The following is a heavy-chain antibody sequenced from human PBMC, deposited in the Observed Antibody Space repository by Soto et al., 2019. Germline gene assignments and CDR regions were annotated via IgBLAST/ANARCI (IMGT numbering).Heavy chain of an antibody. D-gene: IGHD6-19*01. CDR1: GYTFTSYY. Sequence: GASVKVSCKASGYTFTSYYTHWVRQATGQGLEWMGIINPSGGSTSYAQKFQGRVTMTRDTSTSTVYMELSSLRSEDTAVYYCAREGGEIAVAPSEAYYYGMDVWGQGTTVTVSS. J-gene: IGHJ6*02. CDR3: AREGGEIAVAPSEAYYYGMDV. V-gene: IGHV1-46*01. CDR2: INPSGGST.